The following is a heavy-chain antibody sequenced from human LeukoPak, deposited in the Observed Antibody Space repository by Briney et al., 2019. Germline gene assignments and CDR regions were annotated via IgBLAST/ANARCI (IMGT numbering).Heavy chain of an antibody. J-gene: IGHJ6*02. CDR2: ISSSSSYI. V-gene: IGHV3-21*01. Sequence: PGGSLRLSCAASGFTFSSYSMNWVRQAPGKGLEWVSSISSSSSYIYYADSVKGRFTISRDNAKNSLYLQMNSLRAEDTAVYYCARDLGITIFGVQNYYSYGMDVWGQGTTVTVSS. D-gene: IGHD3-3*01. CDR1: GFTFSSYS. CDR3: ARDLGITIFGVQNYYSYGMDV.